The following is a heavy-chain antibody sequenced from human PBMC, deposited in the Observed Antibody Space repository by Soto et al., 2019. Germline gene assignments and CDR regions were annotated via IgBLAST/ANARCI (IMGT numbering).Heavy chain of an antibody. CDR2: IFYTGTT. D-gene: IGHD2-2*01. V-gene: IGHV4-39*02. J-gene: IGHJ5*02. CDR1: GGSISYNSYY. CDR3: ARLVVVAPVANA. Sequence: TSETLSLTCSVSGGSISYNSYYWGWIRQPPGKGLEWVGGIFYTGTTYHSPSLKDRVTISVDTSKNSFSLNLTSVTAADTAVYFCARLVVVAPVANAWGQGTLVTVSS.